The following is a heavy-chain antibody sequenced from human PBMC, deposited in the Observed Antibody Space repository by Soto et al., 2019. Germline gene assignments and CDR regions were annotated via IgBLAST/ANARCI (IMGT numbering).Heavy chain of an antibody. V-gene: IGHV4-31*03. D-gene: IGHD2-2*01. Sequence: SETLSLTCTVSGGSISSGCYYWSWIRQHPGKGLEWIGYIYYSGSTYYNPSLKSRVTISVDTSKNQFSPKLSSVTAADTAVYYCARETLAYCSSTSCSYDYYYYGMDVWGQGTTVTVSS. CDR2: IYYSGST. J-gene: IGHJ6*02. CDR3: ARETLAYCSSTSCSYDYYYYGMDV. CDR1: GGSISSGCYY.